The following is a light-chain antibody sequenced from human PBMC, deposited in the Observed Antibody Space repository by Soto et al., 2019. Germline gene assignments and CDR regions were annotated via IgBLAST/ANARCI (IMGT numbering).Light chain of an antibody. CDR3: SSYTSSSTL. V-gene: IGLV2-14*01. Sequence: QSALTQPASVSGSPGQSITIYCTGTSSDFGGYNYVSWYQQHPGKAPKLMIYEVSNRPSGVSNRFSGSKSGNTASLTISGLQAEDEADYYCSSYTSSSTLFGTGTKVTVL. CDR1: SSDFGGYNY. CDR2: EVS. J-gene: IGLJ1*01.